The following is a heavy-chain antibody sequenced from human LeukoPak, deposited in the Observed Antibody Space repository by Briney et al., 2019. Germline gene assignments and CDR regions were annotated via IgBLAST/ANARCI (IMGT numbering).Heavy chain of an antibody. V-gene: IGHV3-21*01. CDR2: ISSSSYI. D-gene: IGHD6-19*01. CDR3: ARGGSSGWYQFDI. J-gene: IGHJ3*02. Sequence: AGGSLRLSCAASGFTFSSYAMSWVRQAPGKGLEWVSSISSSSYIYYADSVKGRFTISRDNAKNSLYLQMNSLRAEDTAVYYCARGGSSGWYQFDIWGQGTMVTVSS. CDR1: GFTFSSYA.